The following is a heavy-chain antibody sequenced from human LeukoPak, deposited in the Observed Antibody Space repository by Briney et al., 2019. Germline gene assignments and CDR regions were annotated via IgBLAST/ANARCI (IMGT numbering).Heavy chain of an antibody. CDR2: ISGSDGGT. CDR3: ATSEWELLPPDY. CDR1: GFTLSSYG. J-gene: IGHJ4*02. V-gene: IGHV3-23*01. D-gene: IGHD1-26*01. Sequence: GGSLRLSCAASGFTLSSYGMSWVRQAPGKGLEWVSAISGSDGGTYYADSVKGRFTISRDNSKNTLYLQMNSLRAEDTAVYYCATSEWELLPPDYWGQGTLVTVSS.